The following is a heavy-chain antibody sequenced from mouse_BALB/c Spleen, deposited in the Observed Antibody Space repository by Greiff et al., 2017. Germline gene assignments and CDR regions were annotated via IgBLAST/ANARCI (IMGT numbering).Heavy chain of an antibody. CDR1: GYSITSGYY. J-gene: IGHJ1*01. D-gene: IGHD1-1*01. V-gene: IGHV3-6*02. Sequence: EVKLQESGPGLVKPSQSLSLTCSVTGYSITSGYYWNWIRQFPGNKLEWMGYISYDGSNNYNPSLKNRISITRDTSKNQFFLKLNSVTTEDTATYYCASGGYYGSLYWYFDVWGAGTTVTVSS. CDR3: ASGGYYGSLYWYFDV. CDR2: ISYDGSN.